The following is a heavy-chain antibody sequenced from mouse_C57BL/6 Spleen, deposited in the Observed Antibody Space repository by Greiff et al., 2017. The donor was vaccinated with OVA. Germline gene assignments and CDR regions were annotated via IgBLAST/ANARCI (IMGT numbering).Heavy chain of an antibody. V-gene: IGHV1-15*01. CDR1: GYTFTDYE. CDR3: TPITTVVDWYFDV. D-gene: IGHD1-1*01. Sequence: QVQLQQSGAELVRPGASVTLSCKASGYTFTDYEMHWVKQTPVHGLEWIGAIDPETGGTAYNQKFKGKAILTADKSSSTAYMALRSLTSEDSAVYYCTPITTVVDWYFDVWGTGTTVTVSS. J-gene: IGHJ1*03. CDR2: IDPETGGT.